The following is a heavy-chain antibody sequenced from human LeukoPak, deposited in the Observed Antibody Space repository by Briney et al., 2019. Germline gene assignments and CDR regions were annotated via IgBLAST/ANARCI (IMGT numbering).Heavy chain of an antibody. D-gene: IGHD6-13*01. CDR1: GFTFSSYG. V-gene: IGHV3-33*08. J-gene: IGHJ5*02. CDR2: IWYDGSNK. CDR3: ARGVGAAAGTNWFDP. Sequence: GGSLRLSCTASGFTFSSYGMHWVRQAPGKGLEWVAVIWYDGSNKYYADSVKGRFTISRDNSKNTLYLQMNSLRAEDTAVYYCARGVGAAAGTNWFDPWGQGTLVTVSS.